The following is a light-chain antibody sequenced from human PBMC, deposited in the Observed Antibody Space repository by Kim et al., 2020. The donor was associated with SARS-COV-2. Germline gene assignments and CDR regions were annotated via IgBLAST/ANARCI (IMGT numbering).Light chain of an antibody. CDR1: QSISTK. V-gene: IGKV3-15*01. CDR3: QQHNDWPLT. J-gene: IGKJ4*01. Sequence: EIVMTQSSATLSVSPGERATLSCRASQSISTKLAWYQQKLGQAPRLLIYGASTRATGVPARFSGSGSGTEFTLTISSLQSEDFAVYYCQQHNDWPLTFGGGTKVDIK. CDR2: GAS.